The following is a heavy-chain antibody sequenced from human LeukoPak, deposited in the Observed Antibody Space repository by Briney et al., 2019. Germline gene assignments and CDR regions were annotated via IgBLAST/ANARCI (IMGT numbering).Heavy chain of an antibody. CDR2: IYPGDSDT. CDR3: ARQGSPLVGYDSTGYYYALTFDY. Sequence: GESLKTSCKASGYSFINHWIGWVRQKPGKGLEWMGIIYPGDSDTRYSPSFQGQVTISADKSISTAYLQWSSLKASDTAMYYCARQGSPLVGYDSTGYYYALTFDYWGQGTLVTVSS. J-gene: IGHJ4*02. D-gene: IGHD3-22*01. CDR1: GYSFINHW. V-gene: IGHV5-51*01.